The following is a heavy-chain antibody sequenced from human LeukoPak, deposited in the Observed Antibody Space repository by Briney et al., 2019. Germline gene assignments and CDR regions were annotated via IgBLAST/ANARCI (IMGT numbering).Heavy chain of an antibody. J-gene: IGHJ4*02. D-gene: IGHD3-9*01. Sequence: PSQTLSLTCTVSGGSISSSSYYWGWIRQPPGKGLEWIGSIYYSGSTYYNPSLKSRVTISVDTSKNQFSLKLSSVTAADTAVYYCARHVHFDWLFYLDYWGQGTLVTVSS. V-gene: IGHV4-39*01. CDR3: ARHVHFDWLFYLDY. CDR1: GGSISSSSYY. CDR2: IYYSGST.